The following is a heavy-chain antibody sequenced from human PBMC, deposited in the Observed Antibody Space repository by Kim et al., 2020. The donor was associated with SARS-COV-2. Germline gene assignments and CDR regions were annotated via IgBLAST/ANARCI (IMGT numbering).Heavy chain of an antibody. J-gene: IGHJ6*02. CDR3: TTGPDDYGDSFGRYYYYGMDV. D-gene: IGHD4-17*01. Sequence: GGSLILSCAASGFTFSNAWMSWVRQAPGKGLEWVGRIKSKTDGGTTDYAAPVKGRFTISRDDSKNTLYLQMNSLKTEDTAVYYCTTGPDDYGDSFGRYYYYGMDVWGQGTTVTVSS. CDR2: IKSKTDGGTT. CDR1: GFTFSNAW. V-gene: IGHV3-15*01.